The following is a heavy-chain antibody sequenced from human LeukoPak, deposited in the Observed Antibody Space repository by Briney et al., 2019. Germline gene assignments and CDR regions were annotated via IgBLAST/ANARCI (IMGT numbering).Heavy chain of an antibody. J-gene: IGHJ4*02. D-gene: IGHD5-18*01. CDR1: GFAFRSYA. CDR3: AKNAGYSYGLYYFDY. V-gene: IGHV3-23*01. Sequence: GGSLRLSCSASGFAFRSYAMSWVRQAPGKGLEWVSRLISSGDVTYYADSVKGRFTISRDNSKNTVHLQMDSLRPEDSAVYYCAKNAGYSYGLYYFDYWGQGTLVTVSS. CDR2: LISSGDVT.